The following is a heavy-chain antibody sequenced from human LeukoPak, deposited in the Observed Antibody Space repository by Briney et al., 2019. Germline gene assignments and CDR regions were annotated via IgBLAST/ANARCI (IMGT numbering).Heavy chain of an antibody. J-gene: IGHJ4*02. CDR1: GFTFSSYE. Sequence: GGSLRLSCAASGFTFSSYEMNWVRQAPGKGLEWVSYISSSGSTIYCADSVKGRFTISRDNAKNSLYLQMNSLRTEDTTVYYCARDSGWYGEFDYWGQGTLVTVSS. V-gene: IGHV3-48*03. CDR3: ARDSGWYGEFDY. CDR2: ISSSGSTI. D-gene: IGHD6-19*01.